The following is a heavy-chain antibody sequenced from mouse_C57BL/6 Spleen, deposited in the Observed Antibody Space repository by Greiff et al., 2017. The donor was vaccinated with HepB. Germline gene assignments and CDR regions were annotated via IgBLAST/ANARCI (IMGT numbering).Heavy chain of an antibody. J-gene: IGHJ2*01. CDR2: ISNGGGST. CDR1: GFTFSDYY. Sequence: EVQVVESGGGLVQPGGSLKLSCAASGFTFSDYYMYWVRQTPEKRLEWVAYISNGGGSTYYPDTVKGRFTISRDNAKNTLYLQMSRLKSEDTAMYYCARRGVTKAFDYWGQGTTLTVSS. CDR3: ARRGVTKAFDY. V-gene: IGHV5-12*01. D-gene: IGHD2-2*01.